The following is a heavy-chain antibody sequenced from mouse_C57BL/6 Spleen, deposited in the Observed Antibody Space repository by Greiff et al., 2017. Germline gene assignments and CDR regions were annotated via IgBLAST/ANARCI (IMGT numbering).Heavy chain of an antibody. V-gene: IGHV3-6*01. CDR2: ISYDGSN. CDR1: GYSITSGYY. Sequence: EVQVVESGPGLVKPSQSLSLTCSVTGYSITSGYYWNWIRQFPGNKLEWMGYISYDGSNNYNPSLKNRISITRDTSKNQFFLKLNSVTTEDTATXYCARDRRTAQALFAYWGQGTLVTVSA. J-gene: IGHJ3*01. CDR3: ARDRRTAQALFAY. D-gene: IGHD3-2*02.